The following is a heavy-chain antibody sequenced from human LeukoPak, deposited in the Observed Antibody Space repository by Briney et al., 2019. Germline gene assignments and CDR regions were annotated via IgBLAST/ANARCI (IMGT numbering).Heavy chain of an antibody. D-gene: IGHD3-3*01. CDR1: GFTFSSYA. J-gene: IGHJ4*02. V-gene: IGHV3-23*01. CDR2: ISGSGGST. Sequence: PGGSLRLSCAASGFTFSSYAMSWVRQAPGKGLEWVSAISGSGGSTYYADSVKGRFTISRDNSKNTLYLQMNSLRAEDTAVYYCAKVRLRFLEWLGSAFDYWGQGTLSPSPQ. CDR3: AKVRLRFLEWLGSAFDY.